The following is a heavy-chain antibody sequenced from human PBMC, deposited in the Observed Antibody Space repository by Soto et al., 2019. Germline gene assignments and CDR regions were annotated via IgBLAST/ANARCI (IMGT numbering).Heavy chain of an antibody. V-gene: IGHV4-34*01. Sequence: SETLSLACAVYGGAFSGYYWSWIRQPPGKGLEWIGEINHSGSTNYNPSLKRRVTISVDTSKNQFSLKLSSVTAADTAVYYCARSQLLRWYYYYGMDVWGRGTTVTVSS. CDR3: ARSQLLRWYYYYGMDV. D-gene: IGHD2-2*01. CDR2: INHSGST. CDR1: GGAFSGYY. J-gene: IGHJ6*02.